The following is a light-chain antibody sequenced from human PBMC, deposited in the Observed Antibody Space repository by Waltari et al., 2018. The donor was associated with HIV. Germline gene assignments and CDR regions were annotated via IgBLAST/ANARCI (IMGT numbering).Light chain of an antibody. CDR3: QQYDNLPLT. CDR2: DAS. CDR1: QDISTY. V-gene: IGKV1-33*01. Sequence: DIQMTQSPSSLSASVGDRVTITCQASQDISTYLNWYQQKPGKAPNSLIYDASNLETGVPSRFSGSGSGTDFTFTISSLQPEDIATYYCQQYDNLPLTFGGGTKVEIK. J-gene: IGKJ4*01.